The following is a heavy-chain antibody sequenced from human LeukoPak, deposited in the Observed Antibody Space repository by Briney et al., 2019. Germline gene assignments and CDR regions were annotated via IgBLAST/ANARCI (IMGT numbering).Heavy chain of an antibody. Sequence: SETLSLTCTVSGCSISSSSYYWRWIRQPPGKGLEWIGSIYYSGSTYYNPSLKSRVTISLDTSKNQFSLKLSSVTAADTAVYYCARLVDGAGYNYREAWGQGTLVTVSS. CDR3: ARLVDGAGYNYREA. CDR2: IYYSGST. CDR1: GCSISSSSYY. J-gene: IGHJ5*02. D-gene: IGHD5-24*01. V-gene: IGHV4-39*01.